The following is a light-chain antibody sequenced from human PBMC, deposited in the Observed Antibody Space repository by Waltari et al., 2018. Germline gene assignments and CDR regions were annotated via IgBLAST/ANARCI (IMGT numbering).Light chain of an antibody. Sequence: DIVMTPSPDSLSVSLGEGATNTCKSSHNILFSSNNKHFLAWYQQKPGQPPKLLIYWASTRESGVPDRFSGSGSMTDFTLTINNLQAEDVAVYYCQQYYSTPPLFGQGTKVEI. V-gene: IGKV4-1*01. J-gene: IGKJ1*01. CDR2: WAS. CDR1: HNILFSSNNKHF. CDR3: QQYYSTPPL.